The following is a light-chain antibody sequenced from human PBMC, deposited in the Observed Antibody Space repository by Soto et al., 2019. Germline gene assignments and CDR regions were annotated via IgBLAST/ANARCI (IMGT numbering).Light chain of an antibody. CDR3: QQYKSYST. Sequence: DIQMTQSPSILSASVGDRVTITCRASQSIDTWLAWHQQKPGKAPKLLISKASNLESGVPSRFSGSGSGTEFTLTISSLQPDDFATYYCQQYKSYSTFGQGTKVEIK. CDR2: KAS. V-gene: IGKV1-5*03. J-gene: IGKJ1*01. CDR1: QSIDTW.